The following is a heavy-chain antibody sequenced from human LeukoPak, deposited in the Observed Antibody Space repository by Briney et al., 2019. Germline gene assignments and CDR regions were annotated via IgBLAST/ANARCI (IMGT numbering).Heavy chain of an antibody. D-gene: IGHD3-9*01. CDR2: ISGSGGST. Sequence: GGSLRLSCAASGFTFSSYAMSWVRQAPGKGLEWVSAISGSGGSTYYADPVKGRFTISRDNSKNTLYLQMNSLRAEDTAVYYCARDTGYYDILTGYTFDYWGQGTLVTVSS. J-gene: IGHJ4*02. CDR1: GFTFSSYA. CDR3: ARDTGYYDILTGYTFDY. V-gene: IGHV3-23*01.